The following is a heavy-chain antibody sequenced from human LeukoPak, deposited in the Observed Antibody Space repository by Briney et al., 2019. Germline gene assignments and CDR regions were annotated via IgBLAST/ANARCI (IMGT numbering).Heavy chain of an antibody. J-gene: IGHJ4*02. D-gene: IGHD6-13*01. V-gene: IGHV1-46*01. CDR2: INPSGGST. Sequence: AASVTVSCKASGYTFTSYYMHWVRQAPGQGLEWMGIINPSGGSTSYAQKFQGRVTVTRDTSTSTVYMELSSLRSEDTAVYYCARDPWYSSSWKRIDYWGQGTLVTVSS. CDR3: ARDPWYSSSWKRIDY. CDR1: GYTFTSYY.